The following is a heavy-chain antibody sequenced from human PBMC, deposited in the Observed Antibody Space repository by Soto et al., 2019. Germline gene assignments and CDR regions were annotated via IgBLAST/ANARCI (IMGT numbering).Heavy chain of an antibody. CDR1: GFTVSNNY. D-gene: IGHD3-16*02. CDR3: ASGVPVGDIGRFYFDS. CDR2: MYSGGTAT. V-gene: IGHV3-53*01. J-gene: IGHJ4*02. Sequence: EVQLVESGGGLIQPGGSLRLSCAASGFTVSNNYMTWVRQATGKGLEWVSVMYSGGTATSYADSVKGRFTVSRDNSKNTVSLQLDSLKADDTAVYYCASGVPVGDIGRFYFDSWGQGTLVTVSS.